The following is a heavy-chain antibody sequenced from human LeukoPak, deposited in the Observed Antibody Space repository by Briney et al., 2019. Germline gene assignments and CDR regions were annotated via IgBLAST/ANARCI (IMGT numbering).Heavy chain of an antibody. D-gene: IGHD7-27*01. CDR1: GFTFSSFA. J-gene: IGHJ4*02. CDR2: ISIAGNNV. CDR3: ASLGDD. V-gene: IGHV3-30-3*01. Sequence: PGRSLRLSCAASGFTFSSFAMHWVRQAAGKGLEWAAAISIAGNNVYYADSVKGRFTISTDNSKSTLYLQMNSLRVEDTAVYYCASLGDDWGQETLVTVSS.